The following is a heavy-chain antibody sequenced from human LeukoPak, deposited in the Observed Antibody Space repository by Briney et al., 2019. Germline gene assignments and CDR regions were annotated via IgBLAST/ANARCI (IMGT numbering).Heavy chain of an antibody. CDR2: ISYDGSNK. CDR3: ARSRIAAVVPFYFDS. J-gene: IGHJ4*02. D-gene: IGHD6-13*01. V-gene: IGHV3-30*03. CDR1: GFTFSSYG. Sequence: PGGSLRLSCAASGFTFSSYGMHWVRQAPGKGLEWVAVISYDGSNKYYADSVKGRFTISRDNSKNTLNLQMNSLRPEDTAIYYCARSRIAAVVPFYFDSWGQGALVTVSS.